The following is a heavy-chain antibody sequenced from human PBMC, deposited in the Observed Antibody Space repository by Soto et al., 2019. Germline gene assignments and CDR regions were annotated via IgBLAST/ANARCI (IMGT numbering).Heavy chain of an antibody. D-gene: IGHD2-21*01. V-gene: IGHV3-11*01. Sequence: VHLVESGGGLVKPGGSLRLSCAASGFSLSDYYMSWIRQAPGKGLEWISYISGNGENIYYADSVKGRFTISRDNAKNTLYLQMSSLRAEDTAVYFCARGGCGYSDYWGQGTLVTVSS. CDR3: ARGGCGYSDY. J-gene: IGHJ4*02. CDR2: ISGNGENI. CDR1: GFSLSDYY.